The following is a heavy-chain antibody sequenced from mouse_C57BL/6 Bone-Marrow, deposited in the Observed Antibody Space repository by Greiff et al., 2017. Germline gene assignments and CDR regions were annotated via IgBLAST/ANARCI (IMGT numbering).Heavy chain of an antibody. J-gene: IGHJ3*01. Sequence: EVKVVESGGGLVKPGGSLKLSCAASGFTFSDYGMHWVRQAPEKGLEWVAYISSGSSTIYYADTVKGRFTISRDNAKNTLFLQMTSLRSEDTAMYYCARGDGSSPAYWGQGTLVTVSA. V-gene: IGHV5-17*01. CDR2: ISSGSSTI. D-gene: IGHD1-1*01. CDR3: ARGDGSSPAY. CDR1: GFTFSDYG.